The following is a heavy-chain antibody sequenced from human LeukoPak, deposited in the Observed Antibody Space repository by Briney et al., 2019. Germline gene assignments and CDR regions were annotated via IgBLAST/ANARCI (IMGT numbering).Heavy chain of an antibody. CDR3: ARVTEVVMGEIDY. CDR2: ISYDGSNK. CDR1: GFTFSSYA. D-gene: IGHD3-22*01. V-gene: IGHV3-30-3*01. Sequence: SGGSLRLSCAASGFTFSSYAMHWVRQAPGKGLEWVAVISYDGSNKYYADSVKGRFTISRDNSKNTLYLQMNSLRAEDTAVYYCARVTEVVMGEIDYWGQGTLSPSPQ. J-gene: IGHJ4*02.